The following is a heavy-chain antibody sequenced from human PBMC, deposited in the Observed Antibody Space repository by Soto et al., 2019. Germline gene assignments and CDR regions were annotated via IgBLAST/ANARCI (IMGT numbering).Heavy chain of an antibody. D-gene: IGHD1-26*01. CDR2: IFSNDEK. Sequence: QVTLKESGPVLVKPTETLTLTCTVSGFSLSNARMGVSWIRQPPGKALEWLAHIFSNDEKSYSTSLKSRLTTSKDNSKRQVVLTMTNMDPVDTATYYCARIRGSGPAGAFDIWGQGTMVTVSS. J-gene: IGHJ3*02. CDR1: GFSLSNARMG. CDR3: ARIRGSGPAGAFDI. V-gene: IGHV2-26*01.